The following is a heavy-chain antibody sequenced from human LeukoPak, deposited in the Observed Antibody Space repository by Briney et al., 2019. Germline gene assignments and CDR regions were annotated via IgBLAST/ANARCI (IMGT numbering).Heavy chain of an antibody. Sequence: RTGGSLRLSCAASGFTFSSYWMHWVRQAPGKGLVWVSRINSDGSSTSYADSVKGRFTISRDNAKNTLYLQMNSLRAEDTAVYYCARGPRGGWSGYPPQYFQHWGQGTLVTVSS. D-gene: IGHD3-3*01. J-gene: IGHJ1*01. V-gene: IGHV3-74*01. CDR2: INSDGSST. CDR1: GFTFSSYW. CDR3: ARGPRGGWSGYPPQYFQH.